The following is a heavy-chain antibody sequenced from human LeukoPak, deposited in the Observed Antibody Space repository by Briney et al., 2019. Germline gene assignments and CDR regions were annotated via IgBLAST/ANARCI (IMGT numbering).Heavy chain of an antibody. CDR3: TRDRSRAEDD. V-gene: IGHV3-7*01. J-gene: IGHJ4*02. CDR1: GFTFSGHW. Sequence: GGSLKLSCAASGFTFSGHWMSWVRQAPGKGLEWVANINQGGSDKYYVDSVKGRFTISRDNANNLLYLQMNSLRGEDTAVYYCTRDRSRAEDDWGQGTLVTVSS. D-gene: IGHD1-14*01. CDR2: INQGGSDK.